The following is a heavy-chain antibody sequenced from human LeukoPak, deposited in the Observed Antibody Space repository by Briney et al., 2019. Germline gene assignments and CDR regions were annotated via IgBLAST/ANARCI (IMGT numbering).Heavy chain of an antibody. V-gene: IGHV4-39*07. CDR1: GGSISSSSYY. D-gene: IGHD7-27*01. J-gene: IGHJ4*02. CDR2: MYYSGST. Sequence: SETLSLTCTVSGGSISSSSYYWGWIRQPPGKGLEWIGSMYYSGSTYYNPSLKSRVTISADTSKNQFSLKLYSVTAADTAVYYCATRKLGNDYWGQGTLVTVSS. CDR3: ATRKLGNDY.